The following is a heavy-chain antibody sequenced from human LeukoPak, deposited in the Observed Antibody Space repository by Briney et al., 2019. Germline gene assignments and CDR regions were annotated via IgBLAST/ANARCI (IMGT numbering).Heavy chain of an antibody. J-gene: IGHJ4*02. D-gene: IGHD6-6*01. CDR3: AMEYTTLDY. Sequence: GGSLRLSCAASGFTFSSYAMHWVRQAPGKGLEWVAVISYDGSNKYYADSVKGRFTISRDNSKNTLYLQMNSLRAEDTAVYYRAMEYTTLDYWGQGTLVTVSS. CDR1: GFTFSSYA. CDR2: ISYDGSNK. V-gene: IGHV3-30-3*01.